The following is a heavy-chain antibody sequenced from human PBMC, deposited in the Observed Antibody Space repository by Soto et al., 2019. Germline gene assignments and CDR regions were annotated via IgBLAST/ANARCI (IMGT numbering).Heavy chain of an antibody. Sequence: EVQLVESGGGLVKPGGSLRLSCAASGFTFSTYNMNWVRQAPGKGLEGVASISSTSVYMYYAKSRKGRFTISTANAKSSLYLQVNSLRAEATAVYSCARVWLRDTWMYWGQGTLVTVSS. CDR3: ARVWLRDTWMY. V-gene: IGHV3-21*01. CDR1: GFTFSTYN. CDR2: ISSTSVYM. D-gene: IGHD5-12*01. J-gene: IGHJ4*02.